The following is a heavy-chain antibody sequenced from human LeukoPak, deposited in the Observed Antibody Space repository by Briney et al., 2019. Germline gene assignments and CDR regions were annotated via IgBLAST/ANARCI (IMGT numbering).Heavy chain of an antibody. CDR2: IPSDGSDK. V-gene: IGHV3-30*18. Sequence: GRSLRPSCAASGFTFSSYGMHWVRQAAGKGLEWVAVIPSDGSDKNYAGSVKGRFTISRDNSKNTLYLQMNSLRAEDTAVYYCAKDQVSSSWYAGAFYIWGQVAMVTVAS. D-gene: IGHD6-13*01. CDR3: AKDQVSSSWYAGAFYI. CDR1: GFTFSSYG. J-gene: IGHJ3*02.